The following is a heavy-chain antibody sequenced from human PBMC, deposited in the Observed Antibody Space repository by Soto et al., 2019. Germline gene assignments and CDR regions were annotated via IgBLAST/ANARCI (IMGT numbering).Heavy chain of an antibody. D-gene: IGHD7-27*01. CDR1: GFSLSTSGVG. CDR2: IYWDDDK. CDR3: AHSLIPNWGSRGAFDY. V-gene: IGHV2-5*02. J-gene: IGHJ4*02. Sequence: TLNESGPTLVKPTQTLTLTCTFSGFSLSTSGVGVGWIRHPQGKALEWLALIYWDDDKRYSPSLKSRLTITKGTSKNQVVLTMTNMDPVDTATYYCAHSLIPNWGSRGAFDYWGQGTLVTVSS.